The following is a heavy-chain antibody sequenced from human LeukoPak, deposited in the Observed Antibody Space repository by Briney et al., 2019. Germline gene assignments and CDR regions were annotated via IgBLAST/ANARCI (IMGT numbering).Heavy chain of an antibody. Sequence: GGSLRLSCAASGFTFSRKYMSWVRQAPGKGLEWVSVIYNGGSTYYSASAKGRFTISSDDYKNMLHLQIKSLRSDDNTVYYCSRGLFATGNYYNCFDYWAQGTLVTVSS. CDR2: IYNGGST. J-gene: IGHJ4*02. D-gene: IGHD3-10*01. V-gene: IGHV3-66*01. CDR3: SRGLFATGNYYNCFDY. CDR1: GFTFSRKY.